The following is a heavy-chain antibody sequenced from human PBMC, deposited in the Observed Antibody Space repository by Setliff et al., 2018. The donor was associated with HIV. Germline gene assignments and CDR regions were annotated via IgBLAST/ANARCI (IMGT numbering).Heavy chain of an antibody. CDR2: MYYSGST. D-gene: IGHD5-18*01. V-gene: IGHV4-34*01. CDR3: ARDVYSYGRFYFDY. J-gene: IGHJ4*02. Sequence: PSETLSLTCAVYGGSFSDYYWTWIRQSPGKGLEWIGSMYYSGSTYYTPSLKSRITISLDTSKNQFSLRMRSVTAADTAVYYCARDVYSYGRFYFDYWGQGTLVTVSS. CDR1: GGSFSDYY.